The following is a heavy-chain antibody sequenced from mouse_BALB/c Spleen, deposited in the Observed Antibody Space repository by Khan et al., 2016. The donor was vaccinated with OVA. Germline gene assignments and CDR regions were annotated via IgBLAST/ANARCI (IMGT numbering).Heavy chain of an antibody. Sequence: LVESGPGLVKPSQSLSLTCPVTGYSLTSGYAWNWLRQFPGNKLEWMGYISYSGVTSYTPSLKSRISITRGTSKNQFFLQLNSVTSEDTATYYCARGNYYGDYFDYWGQGTTLTVSA. CDR2: ISYSGVT. CDR3: ARGNYYGDYFDY. J-gene: IGHJ2*01. CDR1: GYSLTSGYA. V-gene: IGHV3-2*02. D-gene: IGHD1-1*01.